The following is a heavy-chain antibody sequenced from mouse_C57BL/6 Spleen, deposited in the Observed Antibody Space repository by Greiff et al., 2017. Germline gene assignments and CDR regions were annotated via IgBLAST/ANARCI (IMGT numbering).Heavy chain of an antibody. V-gene: IGHV3-6*01. CDR1: GYSITSGYY. CDR3: ASTVPFDY. D-gene: IGHD1-1*01. Sequence: EVKLQESGPGLVKPSQSLSLTCSVTGYSITSGYYWNWIRQFPGNKLEWMGYISYDGSNNYNPSLNNRISITRDTSKNQFFLKLNSVTTEDTATYYCASTVPFDYWGQGTTLTVSS. CDR2: ISYDGSN. J-gene: IGHJ2*01.